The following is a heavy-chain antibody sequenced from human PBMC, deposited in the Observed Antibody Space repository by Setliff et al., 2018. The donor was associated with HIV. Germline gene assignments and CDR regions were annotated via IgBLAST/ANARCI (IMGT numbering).Heavy chain of an antibody. CDR1: GFNFGEYA. J-gene: IGHJ6*02. CDR3: SIDVLTNNYYYYGMDV. Sequence: GGSLRLSCSASGFNFGEYALSWVRQAPGKGLEWVAFIRTKAYSGTTEYAASVKDRFTISRDDSKSIAYLQMNSLKTEDSAVYYCSIDVLTNNYYYYGMDVWGQGTTVTVSS. V-gene: IGHV3-49*04. D-gene: IGHD4-4*01. CDR2: IRTKAYSGTT.